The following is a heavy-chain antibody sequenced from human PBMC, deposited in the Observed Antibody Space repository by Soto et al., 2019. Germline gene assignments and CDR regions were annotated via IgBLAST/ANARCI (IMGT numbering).Heavy chain of an antibody. CDR3: AGGLSVTLCDN. Sequence: QVQLQESGPGLVKPSQTLSLTCTVSGGSISTGGYYWTWIRQHPGKGLEWIGYIYYSGSTYYNPSLKSRFIISVDTSKNQFSLKLSSVTAADTAVYYFAGGLSVTLCDNWGQGTLVTVSS. CDR1: GGSISTGGYY. D-gene: IGHD4-17*01. V-gene: IGHV4-31*03. J-gene: IGHJ4*02. CDR2: IYYSGST.